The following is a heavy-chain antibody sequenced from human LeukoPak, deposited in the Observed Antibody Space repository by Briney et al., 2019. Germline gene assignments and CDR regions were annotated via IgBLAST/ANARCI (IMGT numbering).Heavy chain of an antibody. CDR1: GFTLSSYA. J-gene: IGHJ4*02. CDR3: ARDPNREWLVQDY. CDR2: ISYDGSNK. Sequence: GGSLRLSCAASGFTLSSYAMHWVRQAPGKGLEWVAVISYDGSNKYYADSVKGRFTISRDNSKNTLYLQMNSLRAEDTAVYYCARDPNREWLVQDYWGQGTLVTVSS. D-gene: IGHD6-19*01. V-gene: IGHV3-30*04.